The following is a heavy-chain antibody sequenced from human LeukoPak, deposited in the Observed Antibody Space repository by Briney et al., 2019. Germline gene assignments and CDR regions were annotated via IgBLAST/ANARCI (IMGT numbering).Heavy chain of an antibody. D-gene: IGHD3-22*01. CDR2: TSGDGGAT. Sequence: QPGGSLRLSCAASGFTFSSYAMSWVRQSTGKGLEWVSSTSGDGGATYYSNSVKGRFTISRDNSRNPLYLQMNSLRAEDTAVYYCAKDRPNYYGSNGHYYRRDGDYWGQGTLVTVSS. J-gene: IGHJ4*02. V-gene: IGHV3-23*01. CDR1: GFTFSSYA. CDR3: AKDRPNYYGSNGHYYRRDGDY.